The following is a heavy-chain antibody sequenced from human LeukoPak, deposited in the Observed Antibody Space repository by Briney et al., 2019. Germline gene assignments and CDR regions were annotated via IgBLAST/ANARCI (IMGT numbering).Heavy chain of an antibody. CDR1: GFTFSSYG. J-gene: IGHJ6*02. D-gene: IGHD1-26*01. V-gene: IGHV3-30*03. CDR2: ISYDGSNK. Sequence: GGSLRLSCAASGFTFSSYGMHWVRQAPGKGLEWVAVISYDGSNKYYADSVKGRFTISRDNSKNTLYLQMNSLRAEDTAVYYCARDPTELSGNYYYYGMDVWGQGTTVTVSS. CDR3: ARDPTELSGNYYYYGMDV.